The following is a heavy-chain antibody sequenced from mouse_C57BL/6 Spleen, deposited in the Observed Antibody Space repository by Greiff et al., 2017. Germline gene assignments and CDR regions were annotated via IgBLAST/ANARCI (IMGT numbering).Heavy chain of an antibody. D-gene: IGHD2-3*01. CDR3: ARWVSIYDSYSLFAY. J-gene: IGHJ3*01. CDR1: GYTFTSYG. V-gene: IGHV1-81*01. CDR2: IYPRSGNT. Sequence: QVQLQQSGAELARPGASVKLSCKASGYTFTSYGISWVKQRTGQGLEWIGEIYPRSGNTYYNEKFKGKATLTADKSSSTAYMELRSLTSEDSAVYFCARWVSIYDSYSLFAYWSQGTLVTVSA.